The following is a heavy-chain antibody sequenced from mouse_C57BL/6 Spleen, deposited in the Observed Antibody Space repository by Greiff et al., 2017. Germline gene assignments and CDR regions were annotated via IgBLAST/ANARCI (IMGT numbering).Heavy chain of an antibody. CDR2: IWSDGST. J-gene: IGHJ3*01. V-gene: IGHV2-6*03. CDR1: GFSLTSYG. Sequence: VKLVESGPGLVAPSQSLSITCTVSGFSLTSYGVHWVRQPPGKGLEWLVVIWSDGSTTYNSALKSRLSISKDNSKSQVFLKMNSLQTDYTAMYYCASLDSSGYWFAYWGQGILVTVSA. D-gene: IGHD3-2*02. CDR3: ASLDSSGYWFAY.